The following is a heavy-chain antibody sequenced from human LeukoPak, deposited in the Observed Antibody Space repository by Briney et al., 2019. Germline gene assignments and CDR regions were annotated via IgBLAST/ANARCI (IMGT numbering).Heavy chain of an antibody. CDR3: AGDLGIFFDF. CDR2: IYYSGST. V-gene: IGHV4-59*01. Sequence: SETLSLTCTVSGGSISSYYWSWIRQPPGKGLEWIGYIYYSGSTNYNPSLKSRVTISVDTSKNQFSLKLSSVTAADPAVYYWAGDLGIFFDFWGQGTMVTVSS. D-gene: IGHD7-27*01. CDR1: GGSISSYY. J-gene: IGHJ4*02.